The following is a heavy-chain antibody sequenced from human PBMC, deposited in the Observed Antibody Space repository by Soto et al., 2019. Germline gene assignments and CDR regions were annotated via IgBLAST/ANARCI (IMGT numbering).Heavy chain of an antibody. J-gene: IGHJ3*02. CDR3: ARGSLPYSSGLDAFDI. Sequence: ASVKVSCKASGYTFTSYDINWVRQATGQGLEWMGWMNPNSGNTGYAQKFQGRVTMTRNTSISTAYMELSSLRAEDTAVYYCARGSLPYSSGLDAFDIWGQGTMVTVSS. CDR2: MNPNSGNT. CDR1: GYTFTSYD. V-gene: IGHV1-8*01. D-gene: IGHD6-19*01.